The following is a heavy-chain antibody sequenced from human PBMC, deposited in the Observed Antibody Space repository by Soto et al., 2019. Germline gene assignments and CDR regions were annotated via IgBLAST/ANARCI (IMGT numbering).Heavy chain of an antibody. V-gene: IGHV3-30-3*01. CDR3: ARDPKTSGGQHWAFNYFDS. CDR1: GFSFSISP. D-gene: IGHD7-27*01. CDR2: ISYDGTNK. Sequence: QVQLVESGGGVVQPGRSLRLSCAASGFSFSISPMHWVRQAPGKGPEWVALISYDGTNKFYADSVKGRFTISRDNSKSTLYLQVDSLRPEDAAVYYCARDPKTSGGQHWAFNYFDSCVQGTLVTVSS. J-gene: IGHJ4*02.